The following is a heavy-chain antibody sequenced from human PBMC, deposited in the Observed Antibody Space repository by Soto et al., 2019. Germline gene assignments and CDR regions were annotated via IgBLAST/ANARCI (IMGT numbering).Heavy chain of an antibody. CDR2: IYYSGST. V-gene: IGHV4-4*02. CDR3: ARGFSHSWYFDL. Sequence: SETLSLTCAVSGGSISSSNWWSWVRQPPGKGLEWIGYIYYSGSTNYNPSLKSRVTISVDTSKNQFSLKLSSVTAADTAVYYCARGFSHSWYFDLWGRGTRVTVSS. CDR1: GGSISSSNW. J-gene: IGHJ2*01.